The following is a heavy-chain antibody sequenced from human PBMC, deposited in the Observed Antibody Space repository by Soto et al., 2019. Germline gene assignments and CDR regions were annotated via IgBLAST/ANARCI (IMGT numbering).Heavy chain of an antibody. CDR1: GGTFSSYT. CDR3: ARDLRDSSGYYPYYFDY. V-gene: IGHV1-69*04. D-gene: IGHD3-22*01. CDR2: IIPILGIA. J-gene: IGHJ4*02. Sequence: SVKVSCKASGGTFSSYTISWVRQAPGQGLEWMGRIIPILGIANYAQKFQGRVTITADKSTSTAYMELSSLRSEDTAVYYCARDLRDSSGYYPYYFDYWGQGTLVTVSS.